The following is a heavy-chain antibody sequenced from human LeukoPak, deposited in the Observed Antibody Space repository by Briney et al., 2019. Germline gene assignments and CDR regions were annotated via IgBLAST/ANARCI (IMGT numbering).Heavy chain of an antibody. CDR3: ARTKKNWTAYYYYYYMDV. J-gene: IGHJ6*03. CDR1: GYTLTGYY. D-gene: IGHD1-1*01. CDR2: INPNSGGT. V-gene: IGHV1-2*02. Sequence: ASVKVSCKASGYTLTGYYMHWVRQAPGQGLEWMGWINPNSGGTNYAQKFQGRVTMTRDTSISTAYMELSRLRSDDTAVYYCARTKKNWTAYYYYYYMDVWGKGTTVTVSS.